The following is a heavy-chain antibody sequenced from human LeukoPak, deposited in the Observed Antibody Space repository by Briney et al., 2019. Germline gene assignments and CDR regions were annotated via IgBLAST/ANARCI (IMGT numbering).Heavy chain of an antibody. V-gene: IGHV3-21*01. CDR2: ISSSSSYM. D-gene: IGHD1-26*01. CDR1: GFTFSSYG. CDR3: ANIVGAAVDY. Sequence: GGSLRLSCAASGFTFSSYGMHWVRQAPGKGLEWVSSISSSSSYMYYADSVKGRFTISRDNSKNTLYLQMNSLRAEDTAVYYCANIVGAAVDYWGQGTLVTVSS. J-gene: IGHJ4*02.